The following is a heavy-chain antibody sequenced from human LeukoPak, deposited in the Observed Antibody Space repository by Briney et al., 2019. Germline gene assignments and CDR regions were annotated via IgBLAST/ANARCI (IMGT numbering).Heavy chain of an antibody. D-gene: IGHD3-3*01. CDR3: AKDQATFGIYDYGMDV. Sequence: GRSLRLSCAASGFTFDDYAMYWVRQSPGKGLEWVSGISWNSGSTGYADSVRGRFTISRDNAKKALYLQMNSLRDEDTALYYCAKDQATFGIYDYGMDVWGQGTKVTVSS. V-gene: IGHV3-9*01. CDR2: ISWNSGST. J-gene: IGHJ6*02. CDR1: GFTFDDYA.